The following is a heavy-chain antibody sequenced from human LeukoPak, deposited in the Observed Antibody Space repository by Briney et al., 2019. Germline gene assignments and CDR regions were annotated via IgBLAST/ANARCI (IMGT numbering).Heavy chain of an antibody. J-gene: IGHJ4*02. Sequence: SETLSLTCTVSGDSITTYYWSWIRPPPGKGLEWIGYIFQSGTTNYNPSLKSRVTISVDTSKNQFSLKLSSVTAADTAVYYCARDHPNYGADYWGQGTLVTVSS. V-gene: IGHV4-59*12. CDR1: GDSITTYY. CDR2: IFQSGTT. CDR3: ARDHPNYGADY. D-gene: IGHD4-17*01.